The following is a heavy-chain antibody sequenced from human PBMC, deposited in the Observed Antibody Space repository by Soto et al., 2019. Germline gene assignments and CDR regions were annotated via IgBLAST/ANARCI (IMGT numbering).Heavy chain of an antibody. V-gene: IGHV3-48*03. CDR2: IHSGGSRI. CDR1: VFTFNTYH. D-gene: IGHD4-17*01. Sequence: GWSLRLSCAASVFTFNTYHMNWVRQAPGKGLEWVSYIHSGGSRIYYADSVKGRFTISRDNAKNSLFLQMNSLRAEDTAVYYCTRDGTTETTNYHYAMDVWGQGTTVTVSS. CDR3: TRDGTTETTNYHYAMDV. J-gene: IGHJ6*02.